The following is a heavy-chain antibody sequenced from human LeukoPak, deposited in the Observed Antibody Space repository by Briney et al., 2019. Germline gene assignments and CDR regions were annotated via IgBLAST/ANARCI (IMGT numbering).Heavy chain of an antibody. CDR2: ISAYNGNT. D-gene: IGHD3-10*01. CDR1: GYTFTRYG. J-gene: IGHJ4*02. V-gene: IGHV1-18*01. CDR3: ARDSMVRGVIGY. Sequence: ASVKLSCKASGYTFTRYGISWVRQAPAQGLEWLGWISAYNGNTNYAQKLQGRVTTTTDTSTSTAHMELRSLRSDDTAVYYGARDSMVRGVIGYWGQGTLVTVSS.